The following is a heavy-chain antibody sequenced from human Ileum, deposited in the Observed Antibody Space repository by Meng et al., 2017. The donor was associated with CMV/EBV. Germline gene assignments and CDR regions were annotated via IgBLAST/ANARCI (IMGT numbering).Heavy chain of an antibody. J-gene: IGHJ5*02. V-gene: IGHV1-69*02. CDR1: GGTFSSYT. Sequence: KISRKASGGTFSSYTISWVRQAPGQGLEWMGRIIPILGIANYAQKFQGRVTITADKSTSTAYMELSSLRSEDTAVYYCASAWSSGSYYPSWGQGTLVTVSS. D-gene: IGHD1-26*01. CDR3: ASAWSSGSYYPS. CDR2: IIPILGIA.